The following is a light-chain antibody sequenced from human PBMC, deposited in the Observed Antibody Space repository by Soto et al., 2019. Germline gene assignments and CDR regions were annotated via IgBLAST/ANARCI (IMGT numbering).Light chain of an antibody. V-gene: IGKV3-20*01. CDR2: GVS. CDR3: QHYCDSSWT. J-gene: IGKJ1*01. CDR1: QSVSSTL. Sequence: ELVLTQSPVALSLSSGERATLSCRASQSVSSTLLTCYQQKPGQAPRLLIYGVSSRATGIPDRFSGSGSGTDFTLTISRVEPDDFAVYFCQHYCDSSWTFGQGSRVEIK.